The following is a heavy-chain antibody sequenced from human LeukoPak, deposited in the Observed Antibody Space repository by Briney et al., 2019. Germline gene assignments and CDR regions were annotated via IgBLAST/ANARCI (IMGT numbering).Heavy chain of an antibody. Sequence: SETLSLTCTVSGGSISSYYWSWIRQPPGKGLEWIGYIYYSGSTNYNPSLKSRVTMSVDKSKNQFSLKLTSVTAADTAVYYCARDVAARRPGYWGQGTLVTVSS. CDR1: GGSISSYY. V-gene: IGHV4-59*12. CDR2: IYYSGST. CDR3: ARDVAARRPGY. D-gene: IGHD6-6*01. J-gene: IGHJ1*01.